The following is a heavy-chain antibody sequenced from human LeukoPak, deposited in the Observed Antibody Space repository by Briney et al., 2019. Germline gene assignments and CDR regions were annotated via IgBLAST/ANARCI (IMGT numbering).Heavy chain of an antibody. D-gene: IGHD5-12*01. CDR1: GGTFSSYA. Sequence: GASEKVSCKASGGTFSSYAISWVRQAPGQGLEWMGGIIPIFGTANYAQKFQGRVTITADESTSTAYMELSSLKSEDTAVYYCARESSGYDSYYYYGMDVWGQGTTVTVSS. CDR3: ARESSGYDSYYYYGMDV. J-gene: IGHJ6*02. CDR2: IIPIFGTA. V-gene: IGHV1-69*13.